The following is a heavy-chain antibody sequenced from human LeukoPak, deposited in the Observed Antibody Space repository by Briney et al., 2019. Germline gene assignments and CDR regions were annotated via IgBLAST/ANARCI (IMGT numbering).Heavy chain of an antibody. CDR3: ARVYSSTHNWFDT. CDR2: IYYSGTT. CDR1: GDSISTTSYF. Sequence: SETLSLTCTVSGDSISTTSYFWAWIRQPPGEGLEWIGSIYYSGTTYFNSSLKSRVTISVERSKNHFSLKLSSLTVADTARYYCARVYSSTHNWFDTWGQGIQVTVSS. V-gene: IGHV4-39*07. J-gene: IGHJ5*02. D-gene: IGHD6-19*01.